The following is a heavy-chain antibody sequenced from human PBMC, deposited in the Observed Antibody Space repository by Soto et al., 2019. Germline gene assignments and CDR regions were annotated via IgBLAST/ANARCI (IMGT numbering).Heavy chain of an antibody. V-gene: IGHV1-69*12. CDR3: ARDKDRVQLGGNYYYILDV. Sequence: QVQLEQSGAEVKKPGSSVKVSCKASGGTFSNSALSWVRQAPGQGLEWMGGIMPIFRTPDYAQKFQGRVTITADQSTSTVYMNWSCLTSDETAVYYCARDKDRVQLGGNYYYILDVWGQGTTVTVSS. J-gene: IGHJ6*02. CDR2: IMPIFRTP. D-gene: IGHD1-1*01. CDR1: GGTFSNSA.